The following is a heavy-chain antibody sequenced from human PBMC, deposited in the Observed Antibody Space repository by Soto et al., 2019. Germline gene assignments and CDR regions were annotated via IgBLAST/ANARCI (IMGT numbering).Heavy chain of an antibody. D-gene: IGHD1-26*01. V-gene: IGHV3-23*01. CDR1: GFTFSSYA. CDR3: LTIVRYSDMDV. Sequence: EVQLLESGGGLVQSGGSLRLSCAASGFTFSSYAMSWVRQAPGKGLEWVSGIGTSAGTTYYADSVKGRFTISRDNSKNTLYLQMNSLRAEDTAVYYCLTIVRYSDMDVWGQGSTVTISS. J-gene: IGHJ6*02. CDR2: IGTSAGTT.